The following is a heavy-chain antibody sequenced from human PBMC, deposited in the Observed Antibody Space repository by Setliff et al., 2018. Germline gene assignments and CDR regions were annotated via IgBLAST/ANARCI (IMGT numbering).Heavy chain of an antibody. D-gene: IGHD1-7*01. CDR3: ARDPRSQTRTLRYFDY. V-gene: IGHV3-11*01. J-gene: IGHJ4*02. CDR2: ISSSGSTI. Sequence: PGGSLRLSCAASGFTFSDYYMSWIRQAPGKGLEWVSYISSSGSTIYYADSVKGRFTISRDNAKNSLYLQMNSLRAEDTAVYYCARDPRSQTRTLRYFDYWGQGTLVTVSS. CDR1: GFTFSDYY.